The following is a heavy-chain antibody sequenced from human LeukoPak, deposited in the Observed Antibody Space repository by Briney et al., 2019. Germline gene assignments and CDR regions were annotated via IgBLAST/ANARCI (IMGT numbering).Heavy chain of an antibody. CDR3: TRRLMTTENDY. D-gene: IGHD4-17*01. J-gene: IGHJ4*02. Sequence: GGSLRLSCAASGFTFSGSAMHWVRQSPGKGLEWVGRIRRKANELATAYAASGRGRCTISKDALKNTAYLQMNSLKTEDTVVYYCTRRLMTTENDYWGQGTLVTVSS. CDR2: IRRKANELAT. V-gene: IGHV3-73*01. CDR1: GFTFSGSA.